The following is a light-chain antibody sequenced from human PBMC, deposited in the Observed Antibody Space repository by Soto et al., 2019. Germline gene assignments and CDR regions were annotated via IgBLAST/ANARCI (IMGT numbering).Light chain of an antibody. CDR1: QSVSSNY. J-gene: IGKJ5*01. CDR3: QQYNNWPPIT. Sequence: EIVLTQSPCTLSLSPGERATLSCRASQSVSSNYLAWYQQKPGQAPRLLIYGASSRATGIPDRFSGSGSGTELTLTISSLQSDDFAVYYCQQYNNWPPITFGQGTRLEI. CDR2: GAS. V-gene: IGKV3-20*01.